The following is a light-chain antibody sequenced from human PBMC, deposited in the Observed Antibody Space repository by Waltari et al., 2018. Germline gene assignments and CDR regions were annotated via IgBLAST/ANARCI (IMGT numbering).Light chain of an antibody. CDR2: DVN. Sequence: SALTQPLSVTASPGQSVTISSTGDSSDVGGYHYVSWYQHHPGKAPKLRIYDVNKRPSGVPDRFSGSKSGDSASLTISGLHGEDGADYYCYSFADSSTYVVGIGTEVTVL. J-gene: IGLJ1*01. CDR3: YSFADSSTYV. V-gene: IGLV2-11*01. CDR1: SSDVGGYHY.